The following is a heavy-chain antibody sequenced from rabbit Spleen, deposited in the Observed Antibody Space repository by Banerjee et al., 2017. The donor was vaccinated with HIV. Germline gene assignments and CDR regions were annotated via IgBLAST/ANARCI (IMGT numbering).Heavy chain of an antibody. V-gene: IGHV1S45*01. CDR2: IAGSSSGFT. Sequence: QQQLVDSGGGLVQPGGSLALTCKASGFSFSSSDYICWGRQAPGKGLEWISCIAGSSSGFTYSATWAKGRFTCSKTSSTTVTLQMPSLTVADTATYFCARDTSSSFSRYGMDLWGPGTLVTVS. CDR1: GFSFSSSDY. D-gene: IGHD1-1*01. J-gene: IGHJ6*01. CDR3: ARDTSSSFSRYGMDL.